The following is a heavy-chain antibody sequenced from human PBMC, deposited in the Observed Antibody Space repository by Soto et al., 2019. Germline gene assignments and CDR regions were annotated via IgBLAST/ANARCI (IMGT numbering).Heavy chain of an antibody. D-gene: IGHD6-6*01. Sequence: GGSLRLSCAASGFTFSNYAMSWVRQAPGKGLEWVSAISSSGGSTYYPDSVKGRFTISRDNSKNTLFLQMNSLRAEDTAVYYCTNRKLQTRPWGHAFDVWGQGTMVTV. CDR3: TNRKLQTRPWGHAFDV. CDR2: ISSSGGST. V-gene: IGHV3-23*01. CDR1: GFTFSNYA. J-gene: IGHJ3*01.